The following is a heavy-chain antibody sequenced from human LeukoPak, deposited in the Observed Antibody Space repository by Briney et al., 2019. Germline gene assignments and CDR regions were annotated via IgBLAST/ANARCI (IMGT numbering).Heavy chain of an antibody. V-gene: IGHV3-23*01. D-gene: IGHD3-22*01. Sequence: GSLRLSCAASGFTFSSYAMSWVRQAPGKGLEWVSAISGSGGSTYYADSVKGRFTISRDNSKNTLYLQMNSLRAEDTAVYYCAKGPRRRGVTMIVVVPFDYSGQGTLVTVSS. CDR2: ISGSGGST. CDR3: AKGPRRRGVTMIVVVPFDY. CDR1: GFTFSSYA. J-gene: IGHJ4*02.